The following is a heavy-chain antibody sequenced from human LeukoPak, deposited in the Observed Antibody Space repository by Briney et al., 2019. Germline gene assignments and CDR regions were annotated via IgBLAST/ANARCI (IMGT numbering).Heavy chain of an antibody. J-gene: IGHJ4*02. CDR1: GFTFGDYA. V-gene: IGHV3-49*04. D-gene: IGHD6-13*01. CDR2: IRSKAYGGTT. Sequence: PGGSLRLSCTASGFTFGDYAMSWVRQAPGKGLEWVGFIRSKAYGGTTEYAASVKGRFTISRDDSKSIAYLQMNSLKTEDTAVYYCTRDSYSSSWPYYFDYWGQGTLVTVSS. CDR3: TRDSYSSSWPYYFDY.